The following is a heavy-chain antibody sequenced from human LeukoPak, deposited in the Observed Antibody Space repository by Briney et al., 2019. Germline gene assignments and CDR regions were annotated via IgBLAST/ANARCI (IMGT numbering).Heavy chain of an antibody. J-gene: IGHJ2*01. Sequence: GALRLSCAASGFTFSSYEMNWVRQAPGKGLEWVSYISSSGSTIYYADSVKGRFTISRDNAKNSLYLQMNSLRAEDTAVYYCASAAAAGTLGHFDLWGRGTLVTVSS. CDR1: GFTFSSYE. CDR2: ISSSGSTI. CDR3: ASAAAAGTLGHFDL. D-gene: IGHD6-13*01. V-gene: IGHV3-48*03.